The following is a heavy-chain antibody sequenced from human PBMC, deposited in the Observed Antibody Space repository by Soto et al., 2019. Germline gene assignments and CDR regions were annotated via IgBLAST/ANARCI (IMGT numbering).Heavy chain of an antibody. J-gene: IGHJ4*02. D-gene: IGHD2-15*01. V-gene: IGHV1-3*01. CDR3: ARDLGGWPDY. Sequence: ASVKVSCKASGYTFTSYAMHWVRQTPGQRLEWMGWINAGNGNTKYSQKFQGRVTITRDTSASTAYMELNSLRFEDTAVYYCARDLGGWPDYWGQGTLVTVSS. CDR1: GYTFTSYA. CDR2: INAGNGNT.